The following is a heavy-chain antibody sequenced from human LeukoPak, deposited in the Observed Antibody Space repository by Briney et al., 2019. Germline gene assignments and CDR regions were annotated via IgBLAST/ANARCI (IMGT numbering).Heavy chain of an antibody. D-gene: IGHD4-17*01. J-gene: IGHJ4*02. CDR2: INHSGST. V-gene: IGHV4-34*01. Sequence: PSETLSLTCAVYGGSFSGYYWSWIRQPPGKGLEWIGEINHSGSTNYNPSLKSRVTISVDTSKNQFSLKLSSVTAADTAVYYCARLDYGDCYFDYWGQGTLVTVSS. CDR1: GGSFSGYY. CDR3: ARLDYGDCYFDY.